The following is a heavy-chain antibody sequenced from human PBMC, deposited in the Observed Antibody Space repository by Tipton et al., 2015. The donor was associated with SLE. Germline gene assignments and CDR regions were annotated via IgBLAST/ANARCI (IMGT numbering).Heavy chain of an antibody. CDR1: GGSINSFY. CDR2: IYSSGRT. CDR3: AGGGVRPDP. Sequence: TLSLTCTVSGGSINSFYWNWIRQPAGKGLEWIGRIYSSGRTDYNPSLKSRVTMSVDTSKNQFSLKLSSVTAADTAVYYCAGGGVRPDPWGQGTLVTVSS. J-gene: IGHJ5*02. D-gene: IGHD2-8*01. V-gene: IGHV4-4*07.